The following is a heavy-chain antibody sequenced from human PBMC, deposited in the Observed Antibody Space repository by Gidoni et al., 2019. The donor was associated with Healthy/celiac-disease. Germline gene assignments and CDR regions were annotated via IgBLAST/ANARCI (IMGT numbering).Heavy chain of an antibody. Sequence: QVQLVQSGAEVQKPGSSVKVSCKASGGTFSSSAISWVRQAPGRGLEWMGGIIPIFGTANYAQKFQGRVTITADESTSTAYMELSSLRSEDTAVYYCATDYYDSSGYYGGMDVWGQGTTVTVSS. CDR1: GGTFSSSA. V-gene: IGHV1-69*01. D-gene: IGHD3-22*01. CDR2: IIPIFGTA. CDR3: ATDYYDSSGYYGGMDV. J-gene: IGHJ6*02.